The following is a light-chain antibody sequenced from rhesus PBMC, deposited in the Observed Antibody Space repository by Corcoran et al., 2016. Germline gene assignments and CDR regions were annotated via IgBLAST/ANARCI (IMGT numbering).Light chain of an antibody. CDR3: LQYNSDPFT. CDR1: QGISTY. J-gene: IGKJ3*01. CDR2: AAS. V-gene: IGKV1-43*02. Sequence: DIQMTQSPSSLSASVGDRVTITCRASQGISTYLNWYQQKPGKAPKRLVYAASSLESGVPSRFSGSGSGTDFTITISSLQPEDVATYYCLQYNSDPFTFGPGTKLDIK.